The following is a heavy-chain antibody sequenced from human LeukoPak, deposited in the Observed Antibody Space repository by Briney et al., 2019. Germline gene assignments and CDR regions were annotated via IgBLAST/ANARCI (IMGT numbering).Heavy chain of an antibody. CDR2: IYYSGST. Sequence: WDTLSLPCTVSGSPISSYYGSWIPQPPGKGLEWIGYIYYSGSTHYNPSLKSRVTMSADTSKSQFSLKLDSATAADTAVYYCAREGVYSGWFDYWGQGTLVTVSS. CDR3: AREGVYSGWFDY. D-gene: IGHD4-11*01. J-gene: IGHJ5*01. CDR1: GSPISSYY. V-gene: IGHV4-59*01.